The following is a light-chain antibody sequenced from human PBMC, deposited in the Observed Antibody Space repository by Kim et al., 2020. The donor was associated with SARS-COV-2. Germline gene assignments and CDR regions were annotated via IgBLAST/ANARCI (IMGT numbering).Light chain of an antibody. CDR1: KLGDKY. CDR3: QAWDSSTYV. CDR2: QDS. V-gene: IGLV3-1*01. Sequence: VSPRQTASITCYGDKLGDKYACWYQQKPGQSPVLVIYQDSKRPSGIPERFSGSNSGNTATLTISGTQAMDEADYYCQAWDSSTYVFGTGTKVTVL. J-gene: IGLJ1*01.